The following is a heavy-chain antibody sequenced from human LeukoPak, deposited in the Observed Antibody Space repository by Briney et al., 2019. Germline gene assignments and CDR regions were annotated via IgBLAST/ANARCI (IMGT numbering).Heavy chain of an antibody. CDR2: IYSGGST. CDR1: GFTLNTYW. D-gene: IGHD3-16*02. CDR3: ARDQSYRYNYYYYGMDV. V-gene: IGHV3-66*01. Sequence: GGSLRLSCEASGFTLNTYWMSWVRQAPGKGLEWVSVIYSGGSTYYADSVKGRFAISRDNSKNTLYLQMNSLRAEDTAVYYCARDQSYRYNYYYYGMDVWGQGTTVTVSS. J-gene: IGHJ6*02.